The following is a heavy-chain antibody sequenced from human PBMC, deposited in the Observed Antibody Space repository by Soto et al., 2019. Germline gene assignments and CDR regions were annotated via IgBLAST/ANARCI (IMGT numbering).Heavy chain of an antibody. CDR2: TYYSGST. D-gene: IGHD5-12*01. Sequence: QVRLHESGPGLVKPSQTLSLTCSVSGGSISGDYYWSWIRQSPEKGLEWIGYTYYSGSTYSNPALQCRLSMSLDTSKNQFSLKLRSVTAADTAVYYCAGGGARWLGYFDSWGQGALVAVSS. CDR1: GGSISGDYY. V-gene: IGHV4-30-4*08. J-gene: IGHJ4*02. CDR3: AGGGARWLGYFDS.